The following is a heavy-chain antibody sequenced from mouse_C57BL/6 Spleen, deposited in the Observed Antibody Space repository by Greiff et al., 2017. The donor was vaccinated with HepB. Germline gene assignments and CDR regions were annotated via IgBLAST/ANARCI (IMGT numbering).Heavy chain of an antibody. J-gene: IGHJ4*01. V-gene: IGHV1-85*01. Sequence: QVQLQQSGPELVKPGASVKLSCKASGYTFTSYDINWVKQRPGQGLEWIGWIYPRDGSTKYNEKFKGKATLTVDTSSSTAYMELHSLTSEDSAVYFCATITTVVARAMDYWGQGTSVTVSS. D-gene: IGHD1-1*01. CDR3: ATITTVVARAMDY. CDR2: IYPRDGST. CDR1: GYTFTSYD.